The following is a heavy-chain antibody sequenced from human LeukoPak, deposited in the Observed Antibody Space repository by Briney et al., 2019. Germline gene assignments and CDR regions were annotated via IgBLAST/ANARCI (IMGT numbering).Heavy chain of an antibody. J-gene: IGHJ3*02. CDR2: ISGTHAGRQGTT. Sequence: GGSLRLSCAASGFTFSTYDMSWVRQTPGKGLEWVSAISGTHAGRQGTTYYADSVKGRFTISRDDSKNTLYLQMHSLWAEDTAIYFCAKGGYFSYDMWGQGTKVTVST. V-gene: IGHV3-23*01. CDR1: GFTFSTYD. CDR3: AKGGYFSYDM. D-gene: IGHD5-18*01.